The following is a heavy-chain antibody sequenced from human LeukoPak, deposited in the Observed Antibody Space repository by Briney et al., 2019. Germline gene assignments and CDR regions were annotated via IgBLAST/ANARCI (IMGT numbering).Heavy chain of an antibody. D-gene: IGHD5-24*01. CDR1: GGSFSGYY. CDR2: INHSGST. J-gene: IGHJ4*02. Sequence: SETLSLTCAVYGGSFSGYYWSWIRQPPGKGLEWIGEINHSGSTNYNPSLKSRVTISVDTSKNQFSLKLSSVTAADTAVYYCARAIWFSGDGYNGYLAPKKYYFDYWGQGTLVTVSS. V-gene: IGHV4-34*01. CDR3: ARAIWFSGDGYNGYLAPKKYYFDY.